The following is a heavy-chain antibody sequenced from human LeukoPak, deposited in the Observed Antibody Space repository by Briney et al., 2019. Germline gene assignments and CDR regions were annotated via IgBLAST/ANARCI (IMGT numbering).Heavy chain of an antibody. V-gene: IGHV3-48*04. Sequence: PGGSLRLSCAASGFTFSYYSMNWVRQAPGKGLEWLSYISSSSRAEYYADSVKGRFTISRDNAKNSLYLQMNSLRAEDTAVYYCARDGSLLWFGELARTFDYWGQGTLVTVSS. CDR3: ARDGSLLWFGELARTFDY. J-gene: IGHJ4*02. CDR1: GFTFSYYS. D-gene: IGHD3-10*01. CDR2: ISSSSRAE.